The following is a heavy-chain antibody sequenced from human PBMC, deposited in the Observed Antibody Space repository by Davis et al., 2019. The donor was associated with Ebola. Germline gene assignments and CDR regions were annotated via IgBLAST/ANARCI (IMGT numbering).Heavy chain of an antibody. J-gene: IGHJ5*02. V-gene: IGHV3-48*03. CDR1: GFTFSSYE. Sequence: GESLKISCAASGFTFSSYEMNWVRQAPGKGLEWVSYISSSGSTIYYADSVKGRFTISRDNAKNSLYLQMNSLRAEDTAVYYCARVTTTVTTGWFDPWGQGTLVTVSS. D-gene: IGHD4-17*01. CDR2: ISSSGSTI. CDR3: ARVTTTVTTGWFDP.